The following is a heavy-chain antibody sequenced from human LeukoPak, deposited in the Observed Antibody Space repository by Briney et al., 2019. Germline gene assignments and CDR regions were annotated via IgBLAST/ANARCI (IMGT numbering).Heavy chain of an antibody. D-gene: IGHD3-22*01. V-gene: IGHV3-74*01. Sequence: GGSLRLSCAASGFTFSSYWMHWARQAPGRGLVGVSRIKGDGSTTSYAASVKGRFTISRNSAKNSLYLQRSTLRAEDAALYYCALSYDYDHPDAFDIWGQGTVVTVFS. J-gene: IGHJ3*02. CDR2: IKGDGSTT. CDR1: GFTFSSYW. CDR3: ALSYDYDHPDAFDI.